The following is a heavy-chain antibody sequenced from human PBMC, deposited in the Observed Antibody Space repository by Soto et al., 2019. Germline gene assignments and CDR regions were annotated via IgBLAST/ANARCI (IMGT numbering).Heavy chain of an antibody. V-gene: IGHV5-51*01. CDR2: IYPGDSDT. CDR1: GYSFTSYW. D-gene: IGHD6-13*01. CDR3: ARRSGAAADPSSSLTHYGMDV. Sequence: PGESLKISCKGSGYSFTSYWVGWVRQMPGKGLEWMGIIYPGDSDTRYSPSFQGQVPISADKSISTDYLQWSSLKASDTAMYYCARRSGAAADPSSSLTHYGMDVWGQGTTVTVSS. J-gene: IGHJ6*02.